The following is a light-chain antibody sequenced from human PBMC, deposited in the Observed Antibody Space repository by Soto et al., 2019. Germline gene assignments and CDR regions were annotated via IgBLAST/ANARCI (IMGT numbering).Light chain of an antibody. CDR2: KAS. Sequence: DIQMTQSPSTLSASVGDRVTITCRASQSISSWLAWYQQKPGKAPKLLIYKASSLESGVPSRFSGSGSGTEFTLIISSLQPDDFATYYCQQYNSYSPYTFGQGTKLDIK. J-gene: IGKJ2*01. CDR1: QSISSW. CDR3: QQYNSYSPYT. V-gene: IGKV1-5*03.